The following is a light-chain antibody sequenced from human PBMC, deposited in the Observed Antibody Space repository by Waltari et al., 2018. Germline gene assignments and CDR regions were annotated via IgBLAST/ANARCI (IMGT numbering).Light chain of an antibody. V-gene: IGKV1-39*01. J-gene: IGKJ4*01. Sequence: DIQMTQSPSSLSASVGDRVTITCRASQSISSYLNWYQQKPGKAPKLLIYAASSLQSGVPSRFSGSGSGTDFTLTISSLQPEDFATYYGQRTCNAPFGGGTQVEIK. CDR1: QSISSY. CDR3: QRTCNAP. CDR2: AAS.